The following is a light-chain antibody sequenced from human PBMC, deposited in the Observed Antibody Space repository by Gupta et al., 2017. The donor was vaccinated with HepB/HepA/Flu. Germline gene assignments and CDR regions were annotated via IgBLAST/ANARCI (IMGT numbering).Light chain of an antibody. V-gene: IGLV2-14*01. J-gene: IGLJ1*01. Sequence: QSAQTQPASVSGSPGQSITISCPGTSSDVGGYNYVSWYQQHPGKAPKLMIYDVSNRPSGVSNRFSGSKSGNTASLTISGLQAEDEADYYCSSYTSSSTSRVFGTGTKVTVL. CDR2: DVS. CDR3: SSYTSSSTSRV. CDR1: SSDVGGYNY.